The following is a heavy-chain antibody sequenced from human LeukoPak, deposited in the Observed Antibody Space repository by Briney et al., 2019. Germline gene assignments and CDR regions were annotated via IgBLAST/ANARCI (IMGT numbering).Heavy chain of an antibody. CDR2: ISYDGSNK. CDR1: GFTFSSYE. J-gene: IGHJ4*02. V-gene: IGHV3-30*18. Sequence: AGGSLRLSCAASGFTFSSYEMNWVRQAPGKGLEWVAVISYDGSNKYYADSVKGRFTISRDNSKNTLYLQMNSLRAEDTAVYYCAKEMTTVTRGFDYWGQGTLVTVSS. CDR3: AKEMTTVTRGFDY. D-gene: IGHD4-17*01.